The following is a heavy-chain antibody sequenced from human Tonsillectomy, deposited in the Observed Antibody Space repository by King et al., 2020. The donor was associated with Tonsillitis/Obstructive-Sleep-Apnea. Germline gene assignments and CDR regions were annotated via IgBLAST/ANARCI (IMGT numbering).Heavy chain of an antibody. CDR3: ARDHDFWSDYYLTSNYGMDV. Sequence: VQLVESGGGVVQPGRSLRLSCAASGFTFSTYAMHWVRQAPGKGLEWVAVISYDGNNKYYADSVKGRFTISRDNSNNTLYLQMNSLRGEDTAVYYCARDHDFWSDYYLTSNYGMDVWGQGTTVTVSS. D-gene: IGHD3-3*01. CDR2: ISYDGNNK. J-gene: IGHJ6*02. CDR1: GFTFSTYA. V-gene: IGHV3-30*04.